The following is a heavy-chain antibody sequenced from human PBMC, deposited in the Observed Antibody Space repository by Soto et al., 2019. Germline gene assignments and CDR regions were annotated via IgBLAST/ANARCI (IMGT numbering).Heavy chain of an antibody. CDR2: IYPGDSDT. V-gene: IGHV5-51*01. J-gene: IGHJ4*02. CDR3: ASRMLDSRGRYYFDP. Sequence: GESLKISCKGSGYSFTSYWIGWVRQMPGKGLEWMGIIYPGDSDTRYSPSFQGQVTISADKSISTAYLQWSSLKASDTAMYYCASRMLDSRGRYYFDPWGQGTLVTVSS. CDR1: GYSFTSYW. D-gene: IGHD3-22*01.